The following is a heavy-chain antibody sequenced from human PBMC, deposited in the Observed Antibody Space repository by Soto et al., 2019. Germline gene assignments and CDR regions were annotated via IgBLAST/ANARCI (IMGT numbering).Heavy chain of an antibody. Sequence: GESLKISCKGSGYSFTSYWIGWVRQMPGKGLEWMGIIYPGDSDTRYSPSFQGQVTISADKSISTAYLQWGSLKASDTAMYYCARRAAYCSGGSCYPQVYNWFDPWGQGTLVTVSS. CDR2: IYPGDSDT. D-gene: IGHD2-15*01. J-gene: IGHJ5*02. CDR3: ARRAAYCSGGSCYPQVYNWFDP. V-gene: IGHV5-51*01. CDR1: GYSFTSYW.